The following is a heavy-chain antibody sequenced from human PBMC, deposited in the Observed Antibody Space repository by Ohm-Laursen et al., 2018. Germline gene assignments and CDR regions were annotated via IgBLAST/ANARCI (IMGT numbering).Heavy chain of an antibody. Sequence: TLSLTCGVYGGSFSGYYWSWIRQPPGKGLEWIGEINHSGSTNYNPSLKSRVTISVDTSKNQFFLKLSSVTAADTAVYYCARHPDYRSDRWFDPWGQGTLVSVSS. CDR1: GGSFSGYY. CDR3: ARHPDYRSDRWFDP. J-gene: IGHJ5*02. CDR2: INHSGST. D-gene: IGHD6-25*01. V-gene: IGHV4-34*01.